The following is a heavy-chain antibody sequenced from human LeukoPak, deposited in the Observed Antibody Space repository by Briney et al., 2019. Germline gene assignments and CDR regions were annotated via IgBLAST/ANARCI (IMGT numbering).Heavy chain of an antibody. CDR2: IYYSGST. Sequence: SETLSLTCTVSGGSISSSSYYWGWIRQPPGKGLEWIGSIYYSGSTYYNPSLKSRVTISVDTSKNQFSLKLSSVTAADTAGYYCARGIKYSSSSSETPIHYYYYYYMDVWGKGTTVTVSS. D-gene: IGHD6-6*01. V-gene: IGHV4-39*07. CDR1: GGSISSSSYY. CDR3: ARGIKYSSSSSETPIHYYYYYYMDV. J-gene: IGHJ6*03.